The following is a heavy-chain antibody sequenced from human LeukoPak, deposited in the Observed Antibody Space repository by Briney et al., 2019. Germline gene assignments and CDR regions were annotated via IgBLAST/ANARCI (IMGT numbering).Heavy chain of an antibody. CDR3: AIGGDSSTSCYRCFNY. CDR1: GYSFTNYW. J-gene: IGHJ4*02. V-gene: IGHV5-51*01. D-gene: IGHD2-2*01. Sequence: KDGESLKISCEGSGYSFTNYWIGWVRQMPGKGLEWMGIIYPDDSDTRYSPSFQGQVTISADKSIGTAHLQWSSLKASDTAMYYCAIGGDSSTSCYRCFNYWGQGTLVAVSS. CDR2: IYPDDSDT.